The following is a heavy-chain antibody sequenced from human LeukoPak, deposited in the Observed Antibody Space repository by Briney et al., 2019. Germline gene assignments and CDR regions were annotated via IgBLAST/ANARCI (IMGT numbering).Heavy chain of an antibody. CDR2: INHSGST. V-gene: IGHV4-34*01. J-gene: IGHJ6*03. Sequence: SETLSLTCAVYGGSFSGYYWSWIRQPPGKGLEWIGEINHSGSTNYNPSLKSRVTISVDTSKNQFSLKLSSVTAADTAVYYCARTVLLWFGAYYMDVWGKGTTVTVSS. CDR3: ARTVLLWFGAYYMDV. CDR1: GGSFSGYY. D-gene: IGHD3-10*01.